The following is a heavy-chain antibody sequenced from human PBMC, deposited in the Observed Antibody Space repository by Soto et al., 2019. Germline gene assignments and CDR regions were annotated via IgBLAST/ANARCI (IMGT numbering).Heavy chain of an antibody. CDR2: ISSSSSTI. CDR3: VRDRDLYRDMFHADL. Sequence: GGSLRLSCAASGFTVSSTYMSWVRQAPGKGLEWVSYISSSSSTIYYADSVKGRFTISRDNAENSVILQMNSLRDEDSAVYFCVRDRDLYRDMFHADLWGQGTLVTV. V-gene: IGHV3-48*02. J-gene: IGHJ4*01. D-gene: IGHD3-10*02. CDR1: GFTVSSTY.